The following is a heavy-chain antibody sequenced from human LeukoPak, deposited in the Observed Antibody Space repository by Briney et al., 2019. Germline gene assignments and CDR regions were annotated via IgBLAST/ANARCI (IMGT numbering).Heavy chain of an antibody. CDR3: ARDNSGGYRPAGAFDI. D-gene: IGHD6-25*01. Sequence: SQTLSLTCAISGDSVSRNTVAWNWNSQSPSIGLEWLGRTYYRSKWYNDYALYVKSRISINPDTPKSQVSLQLNSVTPEDTAVYYCARDNSGGYRPAGAFDIWGQGTMVTVSS. J-gene: IGHJ3*02. V-gene: IGHV6-1*01. CDR2: TYYRSKWYN. CDR1: GDSVSRNTVA.